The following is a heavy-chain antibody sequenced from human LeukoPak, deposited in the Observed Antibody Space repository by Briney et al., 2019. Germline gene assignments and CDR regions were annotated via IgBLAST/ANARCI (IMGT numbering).Heavy chain of an antibody. J-gene: IGHJ4*02. V-gene: IGHV3-30*02. CDR1: GFTFSSYG. CDR3: AKGGYSGSYRGPFDY. Sequence: GGSLRLSGAASGFTFSSYGMHWVRQAPGKGLEWVAFIRYDGSNKYYADSVKGRFTISRDNSKNTLYLQMNSLRAEDTAVYYCAKGGYSGSYRGPFDYWGQGTLVTVSS. D-gene: IGHD1-26*01. CDR2: IRYDGSNK.